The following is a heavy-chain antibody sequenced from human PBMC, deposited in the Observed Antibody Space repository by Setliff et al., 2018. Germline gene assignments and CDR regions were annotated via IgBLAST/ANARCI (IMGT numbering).Heavy chain of an antibody. CDR1: GFTFNNAW. CDR2: IMSDAHGGAA. V-gene: IGHV3-15*01. Sequence: PGGSLRLSCAASGFTFNNAWMTWVRQAPGKGLEWVGRIMSDAHGGAATYAVPVKGRFTISRDDSKSTLFLQMNSLRAEDTALYYCAREVWNIYDNDNSWSGYSDHWGQGTLVTVSS. D-gene: IGHD3-3*01. J-gene: IGHJ4*02. CDR3: AREVWNIYDNDNSWSGYSDH.